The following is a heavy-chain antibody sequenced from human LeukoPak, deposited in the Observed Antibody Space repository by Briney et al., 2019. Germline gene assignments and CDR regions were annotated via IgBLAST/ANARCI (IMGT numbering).Heavy chain of an antibody. CDR3: ATYYYGSGSRPE. D-gene: IGHD3-10*01. CDR2: IYYSGST. CDR1: GGSISSSSYY. Sequence: PSETLSLTCTVSGGSISSSSYYWGWIRQPPGKGLEWIGSIYYSGSTYDNPSLKSRVTISVDTSENQFSLKLSSVTAADTAVYYCATYYYGSGSRPEWGQGTLVTVSS. J-gene: IGHJ4*02. V-gene: IGHV4-39*01.